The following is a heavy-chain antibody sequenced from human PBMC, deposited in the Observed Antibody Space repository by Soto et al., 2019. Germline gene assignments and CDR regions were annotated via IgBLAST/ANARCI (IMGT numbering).Heavy chain of an antibody. D-gene: IGHD2-15*01. CDR3: ARGYCGGGGCYPRRDAFDV. CDR1: GFTFSAYH. V-gene: IGHV3-21*01. CDR2: INPTSSHI. Sequence: EVQLVESGGGLVMPGGSLRLSCAASGFTFSAYHMNWVRQAPGKGLEWVSSINPTSSHIYYADSVRGRFTISRDDSKNSVSLQITSLRTEDAALYYCARGYCGGGGCYPRRDAFDVWGQGTMVTVSS. J-gene: IGHJ3*01.